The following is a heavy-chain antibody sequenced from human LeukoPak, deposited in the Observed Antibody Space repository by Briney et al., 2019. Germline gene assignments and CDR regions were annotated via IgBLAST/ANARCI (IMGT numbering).Heavy chain of an antibody. J-gene: IGHJ6*03. Sequence: GGSLRLSCTVSGFTVSSNSMSWVRQAPGKGLEWVSSISSSSNYIYYADSVRGRFTISRDNAKNSLSLQMNSLRAEDTAVYYCARDRLLEDRDYNSYYYMDVWGIGTTVTVSS. CDR3: ARDRLLEDRDYNSYYYMDV. V-gene: IGHV3-21*01. CDR2: ISSSSNYI. CDR1: GFTVSSNS. D-gene: IGHD1-1*01.